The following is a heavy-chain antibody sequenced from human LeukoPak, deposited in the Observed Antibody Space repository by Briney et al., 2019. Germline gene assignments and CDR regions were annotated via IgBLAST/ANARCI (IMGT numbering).Heavy chain of an antibody. CDR1: GGSFSGYY. CDR2: TNHSGST. CDR3: ARGRGLELRRRWFDP. V-gene: IGHV4-34*01. D-gene: IGHD1-7*01. Sequence: PSETLSLTCAVYGGSFSGYYWSWIRQPPGKGLEWIGETNHSGSTNYNPSLKSRVTISVDTSKNQFSLKLSSVTAADTAVYYCARGRGLELRRRWFDPWGQGTLVTVSS. J-gene: IGHJ5*02.